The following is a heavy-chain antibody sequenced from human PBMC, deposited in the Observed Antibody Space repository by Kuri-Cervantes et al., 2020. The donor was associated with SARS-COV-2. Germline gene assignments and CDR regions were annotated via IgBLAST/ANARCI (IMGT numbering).Heavy chain of an antibody. Sequence: GSLRLSCTVSGGSISSYYWSWIRQPPGKGLEWIGYIYYSGSTNYNPSLKSRVTISVDTSKNQFSLKLSSVTAADTAVYYCAREGYCSGGSCFDYWGRGTLVTVSS. CDR1: GGSISSYY. D-gene: IGHD2-15*01. CDR2: IYYSGST. J-gene: IGHJ4*02. V-gene: IGHV4-59*01. CDR3: AREGYCSGGSCFDY.